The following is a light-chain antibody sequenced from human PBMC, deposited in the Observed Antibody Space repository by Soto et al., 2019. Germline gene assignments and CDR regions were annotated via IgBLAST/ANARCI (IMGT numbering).Light chain of an antibody. J-gene: IGLJ2*01. CDR3: AAWDGSLDGHGV. Sequence: QSVLTQPPSASGTPGQRVTISRSGSSSNIGSNTVNWYQQLPGTAPKLLIYSNNQRPSGVPDRFSGSKSGTSASLAISGLQSEDEADYYCAAWDGSLDGHGVFGGGTQLTVL. CDR2: SNN. CDR1: SSNIGSNT. V-gene: IGLV1-44*01.